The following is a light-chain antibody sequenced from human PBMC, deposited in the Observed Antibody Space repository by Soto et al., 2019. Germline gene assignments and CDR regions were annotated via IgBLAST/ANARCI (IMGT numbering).Light chain of an antibody. CDR1: QSVSSD. J-gene: IGKJ1*01. Sequence: EIVMTQSPATLSVSPWERATLSCRASQSVSSDLAWYHQKPGQAPRLLIYGAFTRATGIPARFSGSGSGTEFTLTINSLQSEDFAVYYCQQYNNWPRTFGQGTKVDIK. CDR3: QQYNNWPRT. V-gene: IGKV3-15*01. CDR2: GAF.